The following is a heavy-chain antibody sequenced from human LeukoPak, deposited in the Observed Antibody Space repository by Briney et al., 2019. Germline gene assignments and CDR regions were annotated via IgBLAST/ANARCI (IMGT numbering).Heavy chain of an antibody. CDR3: STDDSSGYRPFDY. CDR1: GFSFSYAW. V-gene: IGHV3-15*01. D-gene: IGHD3-22*01. J-gene: IGHJ4*02. Sequence: PGRSLRLSCAASGFSFSYAWMSWVRQTPGKGLEWVGLIKSKIDGGTTDYAAPVKGRFTISRDDSKNTLYLQMNSLKAEDTAVYYCSTDDSSGYRPFDYWGQGTLVTVSS. CDR2: IKSKIDGGTT.